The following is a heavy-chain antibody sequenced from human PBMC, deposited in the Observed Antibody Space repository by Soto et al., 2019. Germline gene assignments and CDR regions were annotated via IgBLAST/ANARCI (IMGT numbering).Heavy chain of an antibody. J-gene: IGHJ4*02. Sequence: PSETLSLTCTVSGGSVSSGSYYWSWIRQPPGKGLEWIGYIYYSGSTSYNPSLKSRVTISVDTSKNQISLKLSSVTAADTAVYYCARAYREDVIDYWGQGTLVTVSS. CDR3: ARAYREDVIDY. CDR2: IYYSGST. D-gene: IGHD3-16*02. CDR1: GGSVSSGSYY. V-gene: IGHV4-61*01.